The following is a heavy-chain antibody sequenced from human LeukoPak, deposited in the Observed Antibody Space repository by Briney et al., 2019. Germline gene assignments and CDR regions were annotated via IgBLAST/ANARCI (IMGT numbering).Heavy chain of an antibody. V-gene: IGHV7-4-1*02. Sequence: ASVKVSCKASGYTFTNSGLNWERQAPGQGLEWMGWINPNTGNPTYAQGFAGRFVFSLDTSVSTTYLQISSQKAEDTAMYYCAKEGSGSSLEYWGQGTLVTVSS. CDR1: GYTFTNSG. CDR2: INPNTGNP. J-gene: IGHJ4*02. CDR3: AKEGSGSSLEY. D-gene: IGHD6-6*01.